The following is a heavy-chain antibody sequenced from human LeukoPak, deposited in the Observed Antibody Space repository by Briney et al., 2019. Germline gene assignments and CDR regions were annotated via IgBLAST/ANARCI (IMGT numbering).Heavy chain of an antibody. V-gene: IGHV4-39*01. CDR1: GGSISSSSYY. CDR3: ASARFGELLYFDY. D-gene: IGHD3-10*01. Sequence: PSETLSLTCTVSGGSISSSSYYWGWIRQPPGKGLEWIGSIYYSGSTYYNPSLKSRVTISVDTSKNQFSLKLSSVTAADTAVYYRASARFGELLYFDYWGQGTLVTVSS. J-gene: IGHJ4*02. CDR2: IYYSGST.